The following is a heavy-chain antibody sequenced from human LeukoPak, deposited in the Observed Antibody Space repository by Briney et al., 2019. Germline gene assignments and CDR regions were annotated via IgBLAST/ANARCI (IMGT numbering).Heavy chain of an antibody. CDR2: ISSSSSYI. D-gene: IGHD4-23*01. Sequence: GGSLRLSCAASGFTFSSYSMNWVRQAPGKGLEWVSCISSSSSYIYYANSVKGRFTISRDNAKNSLYLQMNSLRAEDTAVYYCARSELRGYYYYYMDVWGKGTTVTVSS. CDR3: ARSELRGYYYYYMDV. CDR1: GFTFSSYS. J-gene: IGHJ6*03. V-gene: IGHV3-21*01.